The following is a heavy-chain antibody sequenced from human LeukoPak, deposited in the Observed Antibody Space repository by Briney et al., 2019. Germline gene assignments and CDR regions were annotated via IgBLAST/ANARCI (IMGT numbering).Heavy chain of an antibody. J-gene: IGHJ4*02. D-gene: IGHD6-6*01. CDR1: GFSLSSSGVG. CDR2: IYWDGDK. V-gene: IGHV2-5*02. CDR3: ARRPSASWYFDY. Sequence: SGPTLVKPTQTLTLTCTFSGFSLSSSGVGVGWIRQPPGKALEWLALIYWDGDKRYSPSLKSRLTITKDTSKNQVVLTMTNMDPVDTATYYCARRPSASWYFDYWGQGTLVTVSS.